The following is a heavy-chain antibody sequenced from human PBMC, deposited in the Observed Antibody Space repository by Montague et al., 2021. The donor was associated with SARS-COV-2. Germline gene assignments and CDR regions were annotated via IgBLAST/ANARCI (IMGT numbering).Heavy chain of an antibody. Sequence: SETLSLTCTVSGYSISSGYYWGWIRQPPGKGLWWIGSIYHSGSTYYNPSLKSRATISVNTSKNQFCLKLSSVTAAATAVYYCAGLVGGRETRFDPWGQGTLVTVSS. D-gene: IGHD3-10*01. CDR2: IYHSGST. CDR1: GYSISSGYY. J-gene: IGHJ5*02. V-gene: IGHV4-38-2*02. CDR3: AGLVGGRETRFDP.